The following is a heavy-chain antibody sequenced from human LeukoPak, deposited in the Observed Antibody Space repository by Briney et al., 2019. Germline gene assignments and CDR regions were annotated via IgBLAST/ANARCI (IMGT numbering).Heavy chain of an antibody. D-gene: IGHD5-12*01. CDR1: GFTFSSYA. CDR3: AKEAGIRGYSGYAGDY. V-gene: IGHV3-23*01. CDR2: ISGSGGST. Sequence: PGGSLRLSCAASGFTFSSYAMSWVRQAPGKGLEWVSAISGSGGSTYYADSVKGRFTISRDNSKNTLYLQMNSLRAEDTAVYYCAKEAGIRGYSGYAGDYWGQGTLVTVSS. J-gene: IGHJ4*02.